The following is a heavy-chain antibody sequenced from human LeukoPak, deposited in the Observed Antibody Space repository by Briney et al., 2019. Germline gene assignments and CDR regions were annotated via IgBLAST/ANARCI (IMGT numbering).Heavy chain of an antibody. CDR1: GFTFSSYG. V-gene: IGHV3-30*18. CDR2: ISYDGSNK. D-gene: IGHD3-10*01. J-gene: IGHJ4*02. Sequence: GGSLRLSCPASGFTFSSYGMHWIRQAPGKGLEWVAVISYDGSNKYYADYVKGRFTISRDNSQNTLYLHMNSLRAEDTAVYYCAKDPYSFGSGSPRHFDYWGQGTLVTVSS. CDR3: AKDPYSFGSGSPRHFDY.